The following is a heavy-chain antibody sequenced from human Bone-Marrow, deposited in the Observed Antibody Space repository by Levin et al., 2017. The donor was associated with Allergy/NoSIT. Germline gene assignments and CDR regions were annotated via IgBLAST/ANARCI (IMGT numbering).Heavy chain of an antibody. CDR1: GFTFSSYS. J-gene: IGHJ3*02. V-gene: IGHV3-21*06. CDR2: ISSANNYI. Sequence: LSLTCAASGFTFSSYSMNWVRQAPGKGLEWVSSISSANNYIYYSDSVKGRFTISRDNAKSSLYLQMNSLRAEDTAMYYCARDPAGYDSSGYYSRVAFDIWGQGTMVTVSS. D-gene: IGHD3-22*01. CDR3: ARDPAGYDSSGYYSRVAFDI.